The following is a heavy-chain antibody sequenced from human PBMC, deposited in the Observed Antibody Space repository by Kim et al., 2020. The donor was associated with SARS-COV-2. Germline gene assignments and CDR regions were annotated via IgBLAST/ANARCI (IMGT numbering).Heavy chain of an antibody. V-gene: IGHV4-31*03. D-gene: IGHD3-9*01. CDR2: IYYSGST. CDR3: ARFRDDILTGYYLDY. CDR1: GGSISSGGYY. J-gene: IGHJ4*02. Sequence: SETLSLTCTVSGGSISSGGYYWSWIRQHPGKGLEWIGYIYYSGSTYYNPSLKSRVTISVDTSKNQFSLKLSSVTAADTAVYYCARFRDDILTGYYLDYWGQGTLVTVSS.